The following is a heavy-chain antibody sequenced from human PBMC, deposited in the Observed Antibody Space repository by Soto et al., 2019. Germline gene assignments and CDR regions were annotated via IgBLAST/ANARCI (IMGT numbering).Heavy chain of an antibody. CDR3: AKDLVGYCSSTSCQFHYYGMDV. Sequence: PGGSLRLSCAASGFTFSSYAMHWVRQAPGKGLKWVAVISYDGSNKYYADSVKGRFTISRDNSKNTLYLQMNSLRAEDTAVYYCAKDLVGYCSSTSCQFHYYGMDVWGQGTTVTVSS. CDR2: ISYDGSNK. V-gene: IGHV3-30-3*01. CDR1: GFTFSSYA. J-gene: IGHJ6*02. D-gene: IGHD2-2*01.